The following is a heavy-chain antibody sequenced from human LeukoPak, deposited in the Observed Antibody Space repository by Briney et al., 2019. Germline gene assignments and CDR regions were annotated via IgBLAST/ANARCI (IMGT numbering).Heavy chain of an antibody. CDR3: AKTLNPCTGGSCYYGLDY. V-gene: IGHV3-30*02. J-gene: IGHJ4*02. CDR2: IRYDGSNK. Sequence: GGSLRLSCAASGFTFSSYGMHWVRQAPGKGLEWVAFIRYDGSNKYYADSVKGRFTISRDNSKNTLYLQMNSLRAEDTAVYYCAKTLNPCTGGSCYYGLDYWGQGTLVTVSS. D-gene: IGHD2-15*01. CDR1: GFTFSSYG.